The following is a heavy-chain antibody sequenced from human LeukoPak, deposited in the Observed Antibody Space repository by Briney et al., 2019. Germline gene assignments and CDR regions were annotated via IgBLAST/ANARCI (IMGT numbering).Heavy chain of an antibody. CDR1: GGSISSYY. CDR2: IYYSGST. V-gene: IGHV4-59*01. J-gene: IGHJ6*02. CDR3: ASDDCSDGSCYGMDV. D-gene: IGHD2-15*01. Sequence: PSETLSLTCTVSGGSISSYYWSWIRQPPGKGLEWIWSIYYSGSTNYNPSLKSRVTISVDTSNNQFSLKLSSVTAADTAVYYCASDDCSDGSCYGMDVWGQGTTVTVSS.